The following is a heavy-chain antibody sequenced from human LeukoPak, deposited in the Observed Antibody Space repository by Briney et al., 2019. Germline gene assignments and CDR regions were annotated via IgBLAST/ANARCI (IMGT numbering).Heavy chain of an antibody. V-gene: IGHV3-30*03. Sequence: GGSLRLSCAASGFTFSSYGMHWVRQAPGKGVEGVAVISYDGSNKYYADSVKGRFTISRDNSKNTLYLQMNSLRAEDTAVYYCRRGTGRLAQEVYYGMDVWGQGTTVTVSS. CDR3: RRGTGRLAQEVYYGMDV. CDR2: ISYDGSNK. CDR1: GFTFSSYG. J-gene: IGHJ6*02. D-gene: IGHD1-14*01.